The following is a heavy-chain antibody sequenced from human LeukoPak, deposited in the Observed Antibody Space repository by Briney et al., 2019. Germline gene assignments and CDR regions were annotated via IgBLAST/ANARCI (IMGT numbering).Heavy chain of an antibody. CDR3: ARDRGSGWYGDLGY. D-gene: IGHD6-19*01. J-gene: IGHJ4*02. V-gene: IGHV3-21*06. Sequence: PGGSLRLSCAASGFPFSTFSMNWVRQAPGKGLEWVSSISGISDYIFYGDSVKGRFTTSRDNAKNLLHLQMDSLRVEDTAVYFCARDRGSGWYGDLGYWGQRTLVTVSS. CDR1: GFPFSTFS. CDR2: ISGISDYI.